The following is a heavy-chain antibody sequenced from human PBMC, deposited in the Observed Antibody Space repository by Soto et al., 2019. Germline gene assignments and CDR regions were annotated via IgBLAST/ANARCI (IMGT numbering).Heavy chain of an antibody. Sequence: PGWSLRLSCSASVFAFSSYAMHWFRRAPGKGLEWVAVISYDASNKYYADSVKGRFTISRDNSKKTMYLQMSSLRAEDTAVYYCARPFSSGWYGDFDYWGQGTLVTVSS. CDR3: ARPFSSGWYGDFDY. D-gene: IGHD6-19*01. CDR2: ISYDASNK. J-gene: IGHJ4*02. CDR1: VFAFSSYA. V-gene: IGHV3-30-3*01.